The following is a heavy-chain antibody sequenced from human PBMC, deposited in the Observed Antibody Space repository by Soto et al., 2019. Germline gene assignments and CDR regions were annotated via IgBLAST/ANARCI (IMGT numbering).Heavy chain of an antibody. J-gene: IGHJ6*03. CDR1: GYSFTSYW. Sequence: GESLKISCKGSGYSFTSYWIGWVRQMPGKGLEWMGIIYPGDSDTRYSPSFQGQVTISADKSISTAYLQWSSLKASDTAMYYCARLGYDFWSGPTHYYMDVWGKGTTVTVSS. V-gene: IGHV5-51*01. D-gene: IGHD3-3*01. CDR2: IYPGDSDT. CDR3: ARLGYDFWSGPTHYYMDV.